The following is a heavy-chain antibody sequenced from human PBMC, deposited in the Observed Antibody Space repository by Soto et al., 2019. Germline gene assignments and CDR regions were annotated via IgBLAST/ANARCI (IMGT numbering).Heavy chain of an antibody. J-gene: IGHJ6*02. CDR1: GGSISSSSYY. D-gene: IGHD2-15*01. CDR3: ASSVIGYCSGGSCHPPLYYYYGMDV. CDR2: IYYSGST. V-gene: IGHV4-39*01. Sequence: SETLSLTCTVSGGSISSSSYYWGWIRQPPGKGLEWIGSIYYSGSTYYNPSLKSRVTISVDTSKNQFSLKLSSVTAADTAVYYCASSVIGYCSGGSCHPPLYYYYGMDVWGQGTTVTVSS.